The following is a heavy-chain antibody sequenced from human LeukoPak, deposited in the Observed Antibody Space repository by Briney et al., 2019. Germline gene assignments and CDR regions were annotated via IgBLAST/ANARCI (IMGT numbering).Heavy chain of an antibody. CDR2: ISAYNGNT. J-gene: IGHJ4*02. CDR1: GYTFTSYG. CDR3: ARVSYYYDSSGYSHFDY. V-gene: IGHV1-18*01. D-gene: IGHD3-22*01. Sequence: VASVKVSCKASGYTFTSYGISWVRQAPGQGLKWMGWISAYNGNTNYAQKLQGRVTMTTDTSTSTAYMELRSLRSDDTAVYYCARVSYYYDSSGYSHFDYWGQGTLVTVSS.